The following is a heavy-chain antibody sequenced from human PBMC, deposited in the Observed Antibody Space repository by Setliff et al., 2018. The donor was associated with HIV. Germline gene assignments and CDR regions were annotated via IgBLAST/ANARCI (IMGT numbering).Heavy chain of an antibody. CDR2: ISPYNGGT. Sequence: ASVKVSCKASGYRFNTYGISWVRQAPGQGLEWMGWISPYNGGTRFAQSLQGRVTLTTDTSTNTAYMEMRTLRSDDTAVYYCVRGVTRDISGYYRDEYFQHWGQGTPVTVS. CDR1: GYRFNTYG. CDR3: VRGVTRDISGYYRDEYFQH. D-gene: IGHD3-22*01. V-gene: IGHV1-18*01. J-gene: IGHJ1*01.